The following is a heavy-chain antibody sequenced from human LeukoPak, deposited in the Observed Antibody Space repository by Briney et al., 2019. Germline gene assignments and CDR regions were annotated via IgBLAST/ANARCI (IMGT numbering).Heavy chain of an antibody. Sequence: PSETLSLTCTASGGSISGYYWSWIRQPAGEGLEWIGHIHTSGKINYNLSLKSRVSMSVDTSKNQFSLKLTSVTAADTAVYYCVRGGLAAAAVFDYWGQGTLVTVSS. CDR2: IHTSGKI. CDR3: VRGGLAAAAVFDY. J-gene: IGHJ4*02. CDR1: GGSISGYY. V-gene: IGHV4-4*07. D-gene: IGHD6-13*01.